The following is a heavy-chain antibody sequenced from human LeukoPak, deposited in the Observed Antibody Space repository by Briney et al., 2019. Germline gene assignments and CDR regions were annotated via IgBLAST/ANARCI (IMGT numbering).Heavy chain of an antibody. CDR1: GYIFTSYD. CDR3: ARSRGWTNFDY. Sequence: ASVKVSCKASGYIFTSYDISWVRQAAGQGPELMGWINPNSGDKGYSQNFQGRVTITRSSSDNPAFMELSRLSSDDTAVYYCARSRGWTNFDYWGQGTLVSVSS. D-gene: IGHD6-19*01. V-gene: IGHV1-8*01. CDR2: INPNSGDK. J-gene: IGHJ4*02.